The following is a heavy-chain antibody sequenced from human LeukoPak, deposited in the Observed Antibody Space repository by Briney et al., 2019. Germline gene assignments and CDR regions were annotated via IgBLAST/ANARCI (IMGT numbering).Heavy chain of an antibody. V-gene: IGHV3-23*01. Sequence: GGSLRLSCAASGFTFSSYGMSWVRQAPGKGLEWVSAISGSGGSTYYADSVKGRFTISRDNSKNTPYLQMNSLRAEDTAVYYCAKVAHLVDTAKVEGFDYWGQGTLVTVSS. CDR1: GFTFSSYG. CDR3: AKVAHLVDTAKVEGFDY. CDR2: ISGSGGST. J-gene: IGHJ4*02. D-gene: IGHD5-18*01.